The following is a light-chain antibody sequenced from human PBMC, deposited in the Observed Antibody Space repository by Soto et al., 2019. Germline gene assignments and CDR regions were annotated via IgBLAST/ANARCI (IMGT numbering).Light chain of an antibody. J-gene: IGKJ4*01. CDR3: QQSDTFPAT. V-gene: IGKV1D-12*01. Sequence: DIQMTQSPSSVSASVGDRVTITCRASQGIRSWLAWYQQKPGKAPKLLISSASTLQSGVPSRFSGSGSGTDFTLIISGLQPEDFATYYCQQSDTFPATFGGGTRVEIK. CDR1: QGIRSW. CDR2: SAS.